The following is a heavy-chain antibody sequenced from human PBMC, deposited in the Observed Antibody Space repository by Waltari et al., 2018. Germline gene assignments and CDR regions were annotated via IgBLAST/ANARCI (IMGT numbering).Heavy chain of an antibody. CDR3: ARSPDQPDSLDYYMDV. CDR2: ISSNGVST. Sequence: EVQLVESGGGLVQPGGSLRLSCPASGSSFSIYALHWVRQAPGKGLEYVSAISSNGVSTYYANSMKGRLSISRDNSKNTLYLQMGSLRAEDMAVYYCARSPDQPDSLDYYMDVWGKGTTVTVSS. V-gene: IGHV3-64*01. J-gene: IGHJ6*03. CDR1: GSSFSIYA. D-gene: IGHD2-21*01.